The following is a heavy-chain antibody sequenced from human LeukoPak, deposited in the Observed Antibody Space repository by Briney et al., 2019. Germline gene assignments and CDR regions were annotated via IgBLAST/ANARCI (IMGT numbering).Heavy chain of an antibody. J-gene: IGHJ4*02. CDR3: ARGHMVRGVITIFDY. CDR2: INPNSGGT. V-gene: IGHV1-2*06. Sequence: ASVKVSCKASGYTFTGYYMHGVRQAPGQGLEWMGRINPNSGGTNYAQKFQGRVTMTRDTSISTAYMELSRLRSDDTAVYYCARGHMVRGVITIFDYWGQGTLVTVS. D-gene: IGHD3-10*01. CDR1: GYTFTGYY.